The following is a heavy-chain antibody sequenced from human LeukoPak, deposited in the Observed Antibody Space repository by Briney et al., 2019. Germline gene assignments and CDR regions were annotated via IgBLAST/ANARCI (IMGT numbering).Heavy chain of an antibody. CDR2: INPSGGST. D-gene: IGHD5-18*01. V-gene: IGHV1-46*01. CDR1: GYIFTSYF. CDR3: ARALPHGRLMDTTMEQHWFDP. J-gene: IGHJ5*02. Sequence: GASVKVSCKASGYIFTSYFMHWVRQAPGQGLEWMGLINPSGGSTRYAQKFQGRVTMTRDISTSTVYMELSSLTSEDTAVYYCARALPHGRLMDTTMEQHWFDPRGRGTLVTVSS.